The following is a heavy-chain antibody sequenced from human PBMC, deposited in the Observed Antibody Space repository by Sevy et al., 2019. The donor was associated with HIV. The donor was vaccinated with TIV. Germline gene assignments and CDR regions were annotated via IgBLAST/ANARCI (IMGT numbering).Heavy chain of an antibody. Sequence: GGSLRLSCAASGFTFSSYGMHWVRQAPGKGLEWVAVIWYDGSNKYYVDSVKGRFTISRDNSKNTLYLQMNSLRAEDTAVYYCARDPLIAAAGTSGHYYYYGMDVWGQGTTVTVSS. J-gene: IGHJ6*02. CDR1: GFTFSSYG. V-gene: IGHV3-33*01. CDR3: ARDPLIAAAGTSGHYYYYGMDV. D-gene: IGHD6-13*01. CDR2: IWYDGSNK.